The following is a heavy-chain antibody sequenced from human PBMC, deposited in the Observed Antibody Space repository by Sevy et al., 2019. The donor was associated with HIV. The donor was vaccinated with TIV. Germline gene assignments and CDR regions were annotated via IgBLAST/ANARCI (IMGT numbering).Heavy chain of an antibody. CDR3: ARDRTRYCSSTSCYTVYFDY. D-gene: IGHD2-2*02. V-gene: IGHV3-53*01. CDR1: GFTVSSND. J-gene: IGHJ4*02. CDR2: IYSGGST. Sequence: GGSLRLSCAASGFTVSSNDMSWVRQAPGKGLEWVSVIYSGGSTYYADSVKGRFTISRDNSKNTLYLQMNSLRAEDTAVYYCARDRTRYCSSTSCYTVYFDYWGQGTLVTVSS.